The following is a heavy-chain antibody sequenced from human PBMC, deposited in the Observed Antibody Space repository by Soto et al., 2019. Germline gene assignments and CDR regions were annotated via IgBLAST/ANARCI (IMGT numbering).Heavy chain of an antibody. CDR3: ARVSGYNFDY. D-gene: IGHD5-18*01. CDR2: IYYSGST. V-gene: IGHV4-31*03. Sequence: SETLSLTCTVSGGSISSGGYYWSWIRQHPGKGLEWIGYIYYSGSTYYNPSLKSRVTISVDTSKNQFSLKLSSVIAADTAVYYSARVSGYNFDYWGQGTLVTVSS. J-gene: IGHJ4*02. CDR1: GGSISSGGYY.